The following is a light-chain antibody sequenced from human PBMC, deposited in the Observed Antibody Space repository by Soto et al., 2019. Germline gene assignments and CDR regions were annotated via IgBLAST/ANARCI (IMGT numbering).Light chain of an antibody. CDR1: QSVSNNY. CDR3: QQYGSSGT. CDR2: GAS. Sequence: EIVLTQSPGTLSLSPGERATLSCRASQSVSNNYLAWYQQKPGQAPRLLIYGASNRATGIPDRFSGSGSGTDSTLTISRLEPEDFAVYYCQQYGSSGTLGPGTKVDIK. J-gene: IGKJ1*01. V-gene: IGKV3-20*01.